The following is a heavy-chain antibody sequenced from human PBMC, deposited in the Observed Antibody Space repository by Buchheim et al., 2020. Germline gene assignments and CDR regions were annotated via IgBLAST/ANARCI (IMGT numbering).Heavy chain of an antibody. Sequence: QVQLQQWGAGLLKPSETLSLTCAVYGGSFSGYYWSWIRQPPGKGLEWIGEINHSGSTNYNPSLKSRVTISVDTSKNQFSLKLSSVTAADTAVYYCARGRRDGLDFWSGYYLDYWGQGTL. D-gene: IGHD3-3*01. CDR2: INHSGST. CDR3: ARGRRDGLDFWSGYYLDY. CDR1: GGSFSGYY. V-gene: IGHV4-34*01. J-gene: IGHJ4*02.